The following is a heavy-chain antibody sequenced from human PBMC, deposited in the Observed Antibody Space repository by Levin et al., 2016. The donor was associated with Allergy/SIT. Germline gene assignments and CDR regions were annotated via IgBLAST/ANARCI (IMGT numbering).Heavy chain of an antibody. D-gene: IGHD3-9*01. CDR1: AGSISTYH. J-gene: IGHJ4*02. V-gene: IGHV4-4*09. CDR2: ASDIGSP. Sequence: SETLSLTCIVSAGSISTYHWTWIRQPPGKALEWIGYASDIGSPNYNPSLKSRVTISVDTSKNQFSLKLTSVTAADTAVYYCAGSVLTGYPHYVDSWGQGTLVTVSS. CDR3: AGSVLTGYPHYVDS.